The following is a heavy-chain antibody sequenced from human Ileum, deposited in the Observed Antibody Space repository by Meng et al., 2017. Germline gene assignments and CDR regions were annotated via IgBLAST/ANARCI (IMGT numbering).Heavy chain of an antibody. CDR2: MYHSGTT. CDR1: GASISSGNW. J-gene: IGHJ4*02. CDR3: ARHIGVPGTRGFDY. D-gene: IGHD6-19*01. Sequence: QVQLPESGPGLVQPSETLSLTCSVSGASISSGNWWSWVRQSPGKGLEWIGEMYHSGTTNYNPSLKSRVTISLDTSKNQLSLKLTSVTAADTAVYYCARHIGVPGTRGFDYWGQGTLVTVSS. V-gene: IGHV4-4*02.